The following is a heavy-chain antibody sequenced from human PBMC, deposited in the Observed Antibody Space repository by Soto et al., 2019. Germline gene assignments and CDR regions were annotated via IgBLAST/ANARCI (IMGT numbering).Heavy chain of an antibody. J-gene: IGHJ6*03. V-gene: IGHV3-66*01. D-gene: IGHD3-10*01. CDR2: IYSGGST. CDR3: AREDYYGSGSYYMDV. Sequence: GGSLRLSCAASGFTVSSNYMSWVRQAPGKGLEWVSVIYSGGSTYYADSVKGRFTISRDNSKNTLYLQMNSLRAEDTAVYYCAREDYYGSGSYYMDVWGKGTTVTVSS. CDR1: GFTVSSNY.